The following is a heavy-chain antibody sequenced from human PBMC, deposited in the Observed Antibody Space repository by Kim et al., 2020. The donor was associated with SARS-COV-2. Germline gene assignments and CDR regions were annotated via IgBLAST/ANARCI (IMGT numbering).Heavy chain of an antibody. D-gene: IGHD3-10*01. V-gene: IGHV4-34*01. J-gene: IGHJ6*03. CDR3: ARESANYYGSGSYPSYYYYYYMDV. Sequence: SETLSLTCAVYGGSFSGYYWSWIRQPPGKGLEWIGEINHSGSTNYNPSLKSRVTISVDTSKNQFSLKLSSVTAADTAVYYCARESANYYGSGSYPSYYYYYYMDVWGKGTTVTVS. CDR2: INHSGST. CDR1: GGSFSGYY.